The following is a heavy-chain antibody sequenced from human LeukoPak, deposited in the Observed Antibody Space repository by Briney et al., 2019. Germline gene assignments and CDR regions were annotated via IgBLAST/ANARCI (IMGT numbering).Heavy chain of an antibody. V-gene: IGHV3-53*01. CDR3: ARGPPSTGDAFDI. CDR1: GFIFSDYY. CDR2: IYSGGST. Sequence: GGSLRLSCAASGFIFSDYYMSWIRQAPGKGLEWVSVIYSGGSTYYADSVKGRFTISRDNSKNTLYLQMNSLRAEDTAVYYCARGPPSTGDAFDIWGQGTMVTVSS. D-gene: IGHD4-17*01. J-gene: IGHJ3*02.